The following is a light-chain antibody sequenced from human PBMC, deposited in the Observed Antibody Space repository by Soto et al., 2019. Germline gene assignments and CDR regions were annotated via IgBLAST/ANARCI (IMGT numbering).Light chain of an antibody. J-gene: IGKJ1*01. CDR2: DAS. V-gene: IGKV3-11*01. CDR3: QQYDNNPWT. Sequence: EIVLTQSPATLSLSPGERATLSCRASQSVSSYLAWYQQKPGQAPRLLIYDASNRATGIPARFSGSGSGTDFTLTISSLEPEDFATYYCQQYDNNPWTFGQGTKVEI. CDR1: QSVSSY.